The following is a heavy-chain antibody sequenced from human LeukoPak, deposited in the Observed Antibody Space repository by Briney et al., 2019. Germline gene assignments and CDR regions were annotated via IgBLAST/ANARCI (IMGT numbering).Heavy chain of an antibody. D-gene: IGHD5-18*01. CDR2: ISSSSSYT. J-gene: IGHJ4*02. CDR3: ARAKRYSYADY. Sequence: KSGGSLRLSCAASGFTFSDYYMSWIRQAPGKGLEWVSYISSSSSYTNYADSVKGRFTISRDNAKNSLYLQMNSLRAEDTAVYYCARAKRYSYADYWGQGTLVTVSS. CDR1: GFTFSDYY. V-gene: IGHV3-11*05.